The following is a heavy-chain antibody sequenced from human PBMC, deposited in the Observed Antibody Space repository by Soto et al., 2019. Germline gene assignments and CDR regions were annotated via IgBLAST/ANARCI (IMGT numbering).Heavy chain of an antibody. V-gene: IGHV1-18*04. D-gene: IGHD2-2*01. CDR2: ISAYDGST. CDR3: ARGLIASSYFDH. J-gene: IGHJ4*02. Sequence: QVTLVQSGAEMKKPGASVRVSCQASGYTFSAYGFTWVRQAPGQGFEWLGWISAYDGSTTYAQRVQDRVTMTTDTSTSTVFLDLRTLRSDDTAVYFCARGLIASSYFDHWGQGTRVTVSS. CDR1: GYTFSAYG.